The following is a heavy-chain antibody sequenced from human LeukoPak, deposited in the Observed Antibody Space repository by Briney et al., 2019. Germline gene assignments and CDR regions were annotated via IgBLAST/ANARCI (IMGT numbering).Heavy chain of an antibody. D-gene: IGHD6-19*01. V-gene: IGHV3-23*01. CDR1: GFTFSSYG. CDR3: AKDPYSSGWYMERHY. J-gene: IGHJ4*02. CDR2: ISGSGGST. Sequence: PGGSLRLSCAASGFTFSSYGMSWVRQAPGKGLEWVSAISGSGGSTYYADSVKGRFTTSRDNSKNTLYLQMNSLRAEDTAVYYCAKDPYSSGWYMERHYWGEGTLVSVSS.